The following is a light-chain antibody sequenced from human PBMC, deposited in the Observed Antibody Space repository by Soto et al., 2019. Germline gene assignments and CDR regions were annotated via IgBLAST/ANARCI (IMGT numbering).Light chain of an antibody. CDR1: QSISSW. CDR2: KAS. J-gene: IGKJ1*01. CDR3: QQFKDYVWT. Sequence: DIQMTQSPSTLSASVGDRVTITCWASQSISSWLAWYQQKPGKAPKLLIYKASSLESGVPSKFSGSGSGTEFTLTISSLQPDDFATYYCQQFKDYVWTFGQGTKVDIK. V-gene: IGKV1-5*03.